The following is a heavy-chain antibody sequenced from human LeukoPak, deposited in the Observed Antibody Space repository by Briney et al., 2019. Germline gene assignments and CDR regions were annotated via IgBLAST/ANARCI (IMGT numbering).Heavy chain of an antibody. CDR2: ISYDGSNK. Sequence: GGSLRLSCAASGFTFSSYATHWVRQAPGKGLEWVAVISYDGSNKYYADPVKGRFTISRDNSKNTLYLQMNSLRAEDTAVYYCARDTSSSLYYYYGMDVWGQGTTVTVSS. CDR1: GFTFSSYA. J-gene: IGHJ6*02. CDR3: ARDTSSSLYYYYGMDV. D-gene: IGHD6-13*01. V-gene: IGHV3-30-3*01.